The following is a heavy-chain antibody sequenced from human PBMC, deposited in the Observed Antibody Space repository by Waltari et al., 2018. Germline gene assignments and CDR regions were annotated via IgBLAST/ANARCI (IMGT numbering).Heavy chain of an antibody. CDR3: ARRGRGEEGRWFDP. Sequence: EVQLEQSGAEVKEPGESLKISCKGSGYTFSSQWIAWVRQMPGQGLEWMGIIYPGDSDTRYSPSVQGQVTISADKSISTAYLQWRSLKASGTGIYYCARRGRGEEGRWFDPWGQGTMVTVSS. J-gene: IGHJ5*02. CDR2: IYPGDSDT. V-gene: IGHV5-51*01. D-gene: IGHD2-15*01. CDR1: GYTFSSQW.